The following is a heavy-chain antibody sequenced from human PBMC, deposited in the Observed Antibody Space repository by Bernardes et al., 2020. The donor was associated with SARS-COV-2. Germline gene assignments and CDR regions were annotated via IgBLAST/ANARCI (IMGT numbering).Heavy chain of an antibody. D-gene: IGHD4-17*01. CDR2: ISSSNI. Sequence: SLRLSCAASGFTFSSFEINWVRQAPGKGLEWLSYISSSNIYYADSVKGRFTVSRDNAKNSLYLQMNSLRAEDSAVYYCARETTVTPDAFDIWGQGTMVTVSS. CDR3: ARETTVTPDAFDI. V-gene: IGHV3-48*03. J-gene: IGHJ3*02. CDR1: GFTFSSFE.